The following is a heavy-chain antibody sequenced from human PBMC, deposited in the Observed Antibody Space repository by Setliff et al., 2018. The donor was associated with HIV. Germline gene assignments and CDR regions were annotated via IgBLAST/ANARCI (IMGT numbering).Heavy chain of an antibody. D-gene: IGHD3-3*01. V-gene: IGHV4-31*03. CDR1: GGSVSSGGYY. J-gene: IGHJ3*02. CDR2: IYYSGST. Sequence: LSLTCTVSGGSVSSGGYYWSWIRQHPGKGLECIGYIYYSGSTSYNPSLKSRVTISVDTSKNQFSLKLKSLTAADTAMYYCARGVWSGYYPDAFDIWGQGTMVTVS. CDR3: ARGVWSGYYPDAFDI.